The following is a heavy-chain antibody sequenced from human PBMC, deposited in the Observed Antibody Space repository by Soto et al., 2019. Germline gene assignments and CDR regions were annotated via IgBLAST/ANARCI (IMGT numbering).Heavy chain of an antibody. CDR1: GYTFTSYG. Sequence: GASVKVSCKASGYTFTSYGIIWVRQAPGQGLEWMGWISAYNGNTNYAQKFQGRVTITADESTSTAYMELSSLRSEDTAVYYCARDLEVVVVAASFGAFDIWGQGTMVTVSS. CDR3: ARDLEVVVVAASFGAFDI. CDR2: ISAYNGNT. V-gene: IGHV1-18*01. J-gene: IGHJ3*02. D-gene: IGHD2-15*01.